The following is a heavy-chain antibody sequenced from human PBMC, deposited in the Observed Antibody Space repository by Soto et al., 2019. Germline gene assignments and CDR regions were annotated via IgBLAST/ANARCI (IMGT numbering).Heavy chain of an antibody. CDR2: ISYDGSNK. J-gene: IGHJ3*02. CDR3: ARSGIGGYYDFWSATLAGAFDI. V-gene: IGHV3-30*03. Sequence: QVQLVESGGGVVQPGRSLRLSCAASGFTFSSYGMHWVRQAPGKGLEWVAVISYDGSNKYYADSVKGRFTISRDNSKNTLYLQMNSLRAEDTAVYYCARSGIGGYYDFWSATLAGAFDIWGQGTMVTVSS. CDR1: GFTFSSYG. D-gene: IGHD3-3*01.